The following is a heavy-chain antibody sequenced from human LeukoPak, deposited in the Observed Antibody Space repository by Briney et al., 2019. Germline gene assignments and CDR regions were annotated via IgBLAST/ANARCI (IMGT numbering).Heavy chain of an antibody. CDR1: GYTFTSYG. D-gene: IGHD2-15*01. V-gene: IGHV1-18*01. CDR2: ISAYNGNT. Sequence: ASVKVSCKASGYTFTSYGISWVRQAPGQELEWMGWISAYNGNTNYAQKLQGRVTMTTDTSTSTAYMELRSLRSDDTAVYYCARVRGVVVAATPGDYWGQGTLVTVSS. J-gene: IGHJ4*02. CDR3: ARVRGVVVAATPGDY.